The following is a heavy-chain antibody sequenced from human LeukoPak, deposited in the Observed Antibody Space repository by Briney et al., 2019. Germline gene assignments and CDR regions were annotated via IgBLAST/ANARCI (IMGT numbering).Heavy chain of an antibody. Sequence: ASVTVSCKASGYTFTSYYMHWVRQAPGQGLEWMGIINPSGGSTSYAQKFQGRVTMTRDTSTSTVYMELSSLRSEDTAVYYCASDYGGNPAFDYWGQGTLVTVSS. CDR1: GYTFTSYY. CDR2: INPSGGST. V-gene: IGHV1-46*01. CDR3: ASDYGGNPAFDY. J-gene: IGHJ4*02. D-gene: IGHD4-23*01.